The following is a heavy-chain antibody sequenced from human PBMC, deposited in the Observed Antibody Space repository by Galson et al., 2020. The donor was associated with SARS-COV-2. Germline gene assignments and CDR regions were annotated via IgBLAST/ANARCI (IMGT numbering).Heavy chain of an antibody. CDR3: VRGALRILRPAAGSAEYFQD. CDR2: TSSDGVKT. V-gene: IGHV3-30*03. J-gene: IGHJ1*01. CDR1: GFTFTSYG. Sequence: GGSLRLSCVASGFTFTSYGMHWVRQGPGKGLEWVAVTSSDGVKTYYADSVKGRFTISRDNSKNTQYLQMTSLRVDDTAVYYCVRGALRILRPAAGSAEYFQDWGRGTLVTVSS. D-gene: IGHD6-19*01.